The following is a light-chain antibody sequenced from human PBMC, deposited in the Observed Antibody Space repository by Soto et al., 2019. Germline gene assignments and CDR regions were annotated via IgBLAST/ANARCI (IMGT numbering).Light chain of an antibody. J-gene: IGKJ1*01. Sequence: DIPMTQSPSTLSASVGDRVTIPCRASQSISSWLAWYQQKPGKAPKLLIYDASRLESGVPSRFSASGSGTEFTLTISSLQPDDFATYYCQQYNSYWTFGQGTKVDIK. V-gene: IGKV1-5*01. CDR1: QSISSW. CDR3: QQYNSYWT. CDR2: DAS.